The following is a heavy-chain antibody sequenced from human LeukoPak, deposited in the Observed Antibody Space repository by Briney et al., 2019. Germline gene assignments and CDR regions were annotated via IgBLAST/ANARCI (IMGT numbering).Heavy chain of an antibody. D-gene: IGHD6-6*01. Sequence: GGSLRLSCAASGFTFSSYGMHWVRQAPGKGLEWVAIISYDGSNKYYADSVKGRFTISRDSSKNALYLQMNTLRAEDTAVYYCARDEYSSSLDYWGQGTLVTVSS. CDR1: GFTFSSYG. J-gene: IGHJ4*02. CDR3: ARDEYSSSLDY. CDR2: ISYDGSNK. V-gene: IGHV3-30*03.